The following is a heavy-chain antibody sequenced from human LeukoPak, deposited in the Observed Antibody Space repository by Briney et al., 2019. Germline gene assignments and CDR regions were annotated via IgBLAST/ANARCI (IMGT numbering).Heavy chain of an antibody. D-gene: IGHD2-8*01. Sequence: GGSLRLSCAASGFTFSSYAMHWVRQAPGKGLEWVAVISYDGSNKYYADSVKGRFTISRDNSKNTLYLQMNSPRAEDTAVYYCARGPERTGVGTRYYYDMDVWVQGTTVTASS. CDR2: ISYDGSNK. CDR1: GFTFSSYA. CDR3: ARGPERTGVGTRYYYDMDV. V-gene: IGHV3-30-3*01. J-gene: IGHJ6*02.